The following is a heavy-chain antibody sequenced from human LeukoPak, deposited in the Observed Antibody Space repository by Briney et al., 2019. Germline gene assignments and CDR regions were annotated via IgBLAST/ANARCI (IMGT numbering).Heavy chain of an antibody. J-gene: IGHJ5*02. V-gene: IGHV1-69*06. CDR1: GGTFSSYA. CDR2: IIPIFGTA. CDR3: ARVGSVGIVVPAAISGWFDP. D-gene: IGHD2-2*01. Sequence: SVKVSCKASGGTFSSYAISWVRQAPGQGLEWMGGIIPIFGTANYAQKFQGRVTITADKSTSTAYMELSSLRSEATAVYYCARVGSVGIVVPAAISGWFDPWGQGTLVTVSS.